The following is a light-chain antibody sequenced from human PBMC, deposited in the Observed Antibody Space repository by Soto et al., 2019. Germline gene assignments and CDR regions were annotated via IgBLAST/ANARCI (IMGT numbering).Light chain of an antibody. J-gene: IGKJ4*01. Sequence: EIVMTQSPASLSVSPGERATLSCRASQSVRTNLAWYQQKPGQAPRLLIYGASTRATGIPARFSGSGSGTDFTLTISSLEPEDFAVYYCQQRSNWPPSLTFGGGTKVDIK. CDR2: GAS. CDR1: QSVRTN. CDR3: QQRSNWPPSLT. V-gene: IGKV3-11*01.